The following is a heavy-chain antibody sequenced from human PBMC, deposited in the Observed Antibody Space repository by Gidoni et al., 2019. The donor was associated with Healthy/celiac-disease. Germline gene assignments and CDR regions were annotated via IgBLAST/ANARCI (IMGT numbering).Heavy chain of an antibody. V-gene: IGHV4-34*01. J-gene: IGHJ6*03. D-gene: IGHD6-6*01. CDR1: GGSFSGYY. CDR2: INHSGST. Sequence: QVQLQQWGAGLLKPSETLSLTCAVYGGSFSGYYWSWIRQPPGKGLEWIGEINHSGSTNYNPSLKSRVTISVDTSKNQFSLKLSSVTAADTAVYYCATARGIAARRGGYYYYYMDVWGKGTTVTVSS. CDR3: ATARGIAARRGGYYYYYMDV.